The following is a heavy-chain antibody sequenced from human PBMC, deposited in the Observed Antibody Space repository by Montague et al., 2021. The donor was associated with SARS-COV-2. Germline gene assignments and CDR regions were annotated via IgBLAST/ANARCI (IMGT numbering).Heavy chain of an antibody. CDR2: IYHTGST. V-gene: IGHV4-31*03. CDR1: GASISSGGYY. Sequence: TLSLTCTVSGASISSGGYYWSWIRQHPGKGLEWIGYIYHTGSTHYNPSLKSRVTISKETSKNHFSLNLRSVTAADSAVYYCARDSGYYDSSGYSYDAFDIWGQGTKVTVSS. CDR3: ARDSGYYDSSGYSYDAFDI. D-gene: IGHD3-22*01. J-gene: IGHJ3*02.